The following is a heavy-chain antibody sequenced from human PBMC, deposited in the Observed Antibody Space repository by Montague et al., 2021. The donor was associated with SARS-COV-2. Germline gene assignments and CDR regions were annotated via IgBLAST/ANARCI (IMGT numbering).Heavy chain of an antibody. J-gene: IGHJ4*02. CDR1: GFSLSTSGMC. Sequence: PALVKPTQTLTLTCTFSGFSLSTSGMCVSWIRQPPGKALEWLALIDWDDDKYYSTSLKTRLTISKDTSKNQVVLTMTNMDPVDTATCYCVRIRDYDILTGSYSGFDYWGQGTLVTVSS. CDR2: IDWDDDK. D-gene: IGHD3-9*01. V-gene: IGHV2-70*01. CDR3: VRIRDYDILTGSYSGFDY.